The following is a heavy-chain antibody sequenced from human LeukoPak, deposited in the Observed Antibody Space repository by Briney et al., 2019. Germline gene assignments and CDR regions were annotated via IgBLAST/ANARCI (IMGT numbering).Heavy chain of an antibody. Sequence: KAGGSLRLSCAASGFTFSSYSMNWVRQAPGKGLEWVSSISSSSSYIYYADSVKGRFTISRDNAKNSLYLQMNSLRAEDTAVYYCAREELATIGNWFDPWGQGTLVTVSS. CDR3: AREELATIGNWFDP. J-gene: IGHJ5*02. D-gene: IGHD5-12*01. CDR2: ISSSSSYI. V-gene: IGHV3-21*01. CDR1: GFTFSSYS.